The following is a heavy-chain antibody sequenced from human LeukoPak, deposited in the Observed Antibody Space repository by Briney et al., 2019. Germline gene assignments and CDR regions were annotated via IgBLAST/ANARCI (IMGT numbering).Heavy chain of an antibody. D-gene: IGHD2-21*01. CDR3: ARDRVVGSPTKYYYYYGMDV. CDR2: IYYSGST. J-gene: IGHJ6*02. Sequence: PSETLSLTCTVSGGSVSSGSYCWSWIRQPPGKGLEWIGYIYYSGSTNYNPSLKSRVTISVDTSKNQFSLKLSSVTAADTAVYYCARDRVVGSPTKYYYYYGMDVWGQGTTVTVSS. CDR1: GGSVSSGSYC. V-gene: IGHV4-61*01.